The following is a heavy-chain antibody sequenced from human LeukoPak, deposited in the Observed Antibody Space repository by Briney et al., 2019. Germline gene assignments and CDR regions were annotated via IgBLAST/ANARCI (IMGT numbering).Heavy chain of an antibody. CDR1: GGAFSGYY. CDR3: ARHRYYYRSGSYYGAPYYMDV. D-gene: IGHD3-10*01. V-gene: IGHV4-34*01. J-gene: IGHJ6*03. Sequence: SETLSLTCGVHGGAFSGYYWTWIRQAPGKGLQWIGDINNSGTTNYNPSLKDRVIISADTSNNQFSLKLSSVTAADTAVYYCARHRYYYRSGSYYGAPYYMDVWGKGTTVTISS. CDR2: INNSGTT.